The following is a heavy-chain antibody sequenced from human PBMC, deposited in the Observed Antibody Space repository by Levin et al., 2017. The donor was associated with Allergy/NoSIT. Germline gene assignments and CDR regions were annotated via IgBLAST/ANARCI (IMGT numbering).Heavy chain of an antibody. D-gene: IGHD2-21*02. V-gene: IGHV3-23*01. CDR3: AKVPCSGDCYLVDY. CDR1: GFTFSRYA. CDR2: ITSSGGST. Sequence: GGSLRLSCAASGFTFSRYAMSWVRQAPGKGLDWVSTITSSGGSTYYAASVKGRFTISRDNSKTTLYLQMNSLRAEDTAVYYCAKVPCSGDCYLVDYWGQGTLVTVSS. J-gene: IGHJ4*02.